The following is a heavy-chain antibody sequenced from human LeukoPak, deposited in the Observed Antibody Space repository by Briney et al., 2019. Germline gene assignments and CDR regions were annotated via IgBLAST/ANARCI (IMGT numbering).Heavy chain of an antibody. J-gene: IGHJ6*03. Sequence: GGSLRLSCAAPGFILSDFYMSWFRQAPGKGLEWISYISNGRSDSIRYADSVRGRCTVSRDYARNTLYLQMNSLRVKDTAVYYCARCRRGQSGYSTKSYYYYMDVWGKGTTVTVSS. CDR1: GFILSDFY. CDR2: ISNGRSDSI. V-gene: IGHV3-11*01. CDR3: ARCRRGQSGYSTKSYYYYMDV. D-gene: IGHD3-3*01.